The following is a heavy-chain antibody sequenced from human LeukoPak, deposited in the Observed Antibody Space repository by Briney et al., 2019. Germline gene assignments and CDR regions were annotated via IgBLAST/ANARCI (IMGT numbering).Heavy chain of an antibody. Sequence: LSGGSLRLSCAASGFTFDDYAMHWVRQAPGKGLEWVSGISWNSGSIGYADSVKGRFTISRDNAKNSLYLQMNSLRAEDTALYYCAKDMESGYSGYVIFDYWGQGTLVTVSS. D-gene: IGHD5-12*01. CDR2: ISWNSGSI. CDR1: GFTFDDYA. V-gene: IGHV3-9*01. J-gene: IGHJ4*02. CDR3: AKDMESGYSGYVIFDY.